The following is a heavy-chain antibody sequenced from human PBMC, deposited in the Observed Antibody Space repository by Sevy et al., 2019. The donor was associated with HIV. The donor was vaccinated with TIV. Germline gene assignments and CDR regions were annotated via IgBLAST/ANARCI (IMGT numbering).Heavy chain of an antibody. Sequence: GGSLRLSCAASGFTFSSYAMHWVRQAPGKGLEWVAVISYDGSNKYYADSVKGRFTNSRDNSKNTLYLQMNSLRAEDTAVYYCASIGVVVVVAATPPLNWFDPWGQGTLVTVSS. D-gene: IGHD2-15*01. V-gene: IGHV3-30*04. CDR2: ISYDGSNK. CDR3: ASIGVVVVVAATPPLNWFDP. J-gene: IGHJ5*02. CDR1: GFTFSSYA.